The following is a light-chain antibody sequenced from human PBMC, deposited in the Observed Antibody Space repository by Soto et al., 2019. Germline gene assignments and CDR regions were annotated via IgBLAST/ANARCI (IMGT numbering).Light chain of an antibody. Sequence: EIVLPQSPGTLSLSPGARATLSCRASQSISSTFLAWYQQKPVQAPRLLIYGASSRATGIPDRFSGSGSGTDFTLTISRLEPEDFAVYDCQQYGSSPWTFGQGTKVESK. J-gene: IGKJ1*01. CDR3: QQYGSSPWT. CDR1: QSISSTF. CDR2: GAS. V-gene: IGKV3-20*01.